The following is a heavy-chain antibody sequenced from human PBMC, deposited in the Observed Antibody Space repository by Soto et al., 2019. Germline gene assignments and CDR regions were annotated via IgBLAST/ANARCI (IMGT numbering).Heavy chain of an antibody. J-gene: IGHJ4*02. CDR2: TYYRSKWYN. Sequence: SQTLSLTCAISGDSVSRNRAAWNWIRQSPSRGLEWLGRTYYRSKWYNDYAVSVKSRITINPDTSKNQFSLQLNSVTPEDTAVYYCAGARSTWGSTWYFDYWAQGTLVTVSS. CDR3: AGARSTWGSTWYFDY. V-gene: IGHV6-1*01. CDR1: GDSVSRNRAA. D-gene: IGHD6-13*01.